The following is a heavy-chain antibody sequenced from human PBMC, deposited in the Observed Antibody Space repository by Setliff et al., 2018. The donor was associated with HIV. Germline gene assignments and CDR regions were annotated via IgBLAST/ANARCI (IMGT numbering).Heavy chain of an antibody. CDR1: GGSINSYY. CDR2: IGYNGDT. CDR3: ARWGASGGRPDWHAFDM. Sequence: SETLSLTCTVSGGSINSYYWNWIRQSPGKGLEWIGYIGYNGDTSYNPSLTSRVTLSVDRSKNQFSLKLSSVRAADTAVYFCARWGASGGRPDWHAFDMWGQGTMVTVSS. J-gene: IGHJ3*02. V-gene: IGHV4-59*12. D-gene: IGHD2-15*01.